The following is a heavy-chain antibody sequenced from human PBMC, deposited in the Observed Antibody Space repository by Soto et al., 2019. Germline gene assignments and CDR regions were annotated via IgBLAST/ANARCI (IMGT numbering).Heavy chain of an antibody. J-gene: IGHJ6*03. D-gene: IGHD1-1*01. V-gene: IGHV4-59*08. Sequence: QVQLHESGPGLVRPSETLSLTCSVSDGSLSGLYWTWVRQSPGKGLEWIGWINSSGTTNYNTTLKSRVAFSVDTSKNQFSLKLTSVTAADTAIYYCARLRNHYFMDAWGKWTTVAVSS. CDR3: ARLRNHYFMDA. CDR1: DGSLSGLY. CDR2: INSSGTT.